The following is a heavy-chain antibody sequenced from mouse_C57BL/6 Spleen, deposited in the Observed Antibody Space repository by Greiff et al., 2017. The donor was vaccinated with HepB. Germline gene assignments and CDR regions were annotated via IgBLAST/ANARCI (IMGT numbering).Heavy chain of an antibody. CDR1: GFTFSDYG. V-gene: IGHV5-17*01. CDR3: ARKARQLCLAY. Sequence: EVKVEESGGGLVKPGGSLKLSCAASGFTFSDYGMHWVRQAPEKGLEWVAYISSGSSTIYYADTVKGRFTISRDNAKNTLFLQMTSLRSEDTAMYYCARKARQLCLAYWGQGTLVTVSA. J-gene: IGHJ3*01. CDR2: ISSGSSTI. D-gene: IGHD3-2*01.